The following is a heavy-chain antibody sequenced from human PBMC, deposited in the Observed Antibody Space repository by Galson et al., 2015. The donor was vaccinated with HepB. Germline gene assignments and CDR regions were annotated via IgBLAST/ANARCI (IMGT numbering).Heavy chain of an antibody. D-gene: IGHD2-15*01. J-gene: IGHJ5*01. CDR1: GGTFSSYA. CDR2: IIPIFGAA. V-gene: IGHV1-69*13. CDR3: AGGAIVAPPDS. Sequence: SVKVSCKAPGGTFSSYAITWVRQAPGQGLEWMGGIIPIFGAANYAQRFQDRVTITADESTSTAYMELSSLRSEDTAVYYCAGGAIVAPPDSWGQGTLVTVSS.